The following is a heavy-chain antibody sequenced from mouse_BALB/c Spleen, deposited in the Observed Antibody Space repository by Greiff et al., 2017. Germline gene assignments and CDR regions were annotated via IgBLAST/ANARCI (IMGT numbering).Heavy chain of an antibody. CDR2: ISSGSSTI. CDR1: GFTFSSFG. V-gene: IGHV5-17*02. J-gene: IGHJ4*01. CDR3: ARSGTTATSYAMDY. D-gene: IGHD1-2*01. Sequence: EVQLVESGGGLVQPGGSRKLSCAASGFTFSSFGMHWVRQAPEKGLEWVAYISSGSSTIYYADTVKGRFTISRDNPKNTLFLQMTSLRSEDKAMYYCARSGTTATSYAMDYWGQGTSVTVSS.